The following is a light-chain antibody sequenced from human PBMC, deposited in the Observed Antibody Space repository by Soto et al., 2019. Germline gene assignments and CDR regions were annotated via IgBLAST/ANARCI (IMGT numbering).Light chain of an antibody. CDR1: QGISNY. Sequence: DIQMSQCPSSLSASVGDRVTITCRASQGISNYLAWYQQKPGKVPKLLIYAASTLQSGVPSRFSGSGSGTDFTLTISSLQPEDVATYYCQKYNSPPTFGQGTKLEIK. V-gene: IGKV1-27*01. J-gene: IGKJ2*01. CDR2: AAS. CDR3: QKYNSPPT.